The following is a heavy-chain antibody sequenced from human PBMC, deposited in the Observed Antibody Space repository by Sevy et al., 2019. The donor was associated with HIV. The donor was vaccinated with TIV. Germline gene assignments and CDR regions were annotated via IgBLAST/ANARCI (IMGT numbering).Heavy chain of an antibody. J-gene: IGHJ4*02. D-gene: IGHD4-17*01. CDR3: AKSNYGGLLEY. CDR2: IVGSGAST. Sequence: GGSLRLTCAASGFTFSSYAMTWVRQAPGKGLEWVSAIVGSGASTYHADSVKGRFTISRDNSKNMLFLQMDSLRAEDTAVYYCAKSNYGGLLEYWGQGTLVTVSS. V-gene: IGHV3-23*01. CDR1: GFTFSSYA.